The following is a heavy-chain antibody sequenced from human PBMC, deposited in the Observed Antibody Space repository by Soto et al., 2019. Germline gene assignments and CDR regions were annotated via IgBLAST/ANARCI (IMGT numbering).Heavy chain of an antibody. V-gene: IGHV3-21*01. J-gene: IGHJ5*02. Sequence: GGSLRLSCAASGFTFSSYSMNWVRQAPGKGLEWVSSISSSSSYIYYADSVKGRFTISRDNAKNSLYLQMNSLRAEDTAVYYCARDLADRYWFDPWGQGTLVTVSS. CDR3: ARDLADRYWFDP. CDR2: ISSSSSYI. CDR1: GFTFSSYS. D-gene: IGHD6-25*01.